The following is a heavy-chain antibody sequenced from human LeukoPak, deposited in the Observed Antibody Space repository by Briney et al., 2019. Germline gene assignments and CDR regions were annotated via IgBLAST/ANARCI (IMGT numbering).Heavy chain of an antibody. CDR1: GGSFSGYY. CDR3: ARQAGRWELGAFDI. D-gene: IGHD1-26*01. J-gene: IGHJ3*02. V-gene: IGHV4-34*01. Sequence: TSETLSLTCAVYGGSFSGYYWSWIRQPPGKGLEWIGEINHSGSTNYNPSLKSRVTISVDTSKNQFSLKLSSVTAADTAVYYCARQAGRWELGAFDIWGQGTMVTVSS. CDR2: INHSGST.